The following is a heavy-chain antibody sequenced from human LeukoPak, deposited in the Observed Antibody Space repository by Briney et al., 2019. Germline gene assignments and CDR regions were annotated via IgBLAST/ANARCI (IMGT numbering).Heavy chain of an antibody. CDR1: GFTFDDYG. CDR3: VQVFSADTFPFDY. J-gene: IGHJ4*02. V-gene: IGHV3-23*01. CDR2: ISISGGGT. Sequence: PGGSLRLSCAASGFTFDDYGMSWVRQAPGKGLEWISTISISGGGTYYADSVKGRFTISRDNSRNTLYLDMNSVRAEDTAVYYCVQVFSADTFPFDYWGQGTQVTVSS. D-gene: IGHD1-1*01.